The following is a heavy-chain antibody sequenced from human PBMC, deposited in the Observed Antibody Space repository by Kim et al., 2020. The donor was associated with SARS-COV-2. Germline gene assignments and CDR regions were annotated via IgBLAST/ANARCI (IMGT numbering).Heavy chain of an antibody. J-gene: IGHJ5*02. V-gene: IGHV3-7*01. D-gene: IGHD2-15*01. CDR1: GFTFSSYW. CDR3: ARGVPIA. CDR2: LNQDGSEK. Sequence: GGSLRLSCAASGFTFSSYWMSWVRQAPGKGLEYVANLNQDGSEKYYVDSVKGRFTISRDNAKNSLYLQMSSLRADDTAVYFCARGVPIAWGQATLVTVSS.